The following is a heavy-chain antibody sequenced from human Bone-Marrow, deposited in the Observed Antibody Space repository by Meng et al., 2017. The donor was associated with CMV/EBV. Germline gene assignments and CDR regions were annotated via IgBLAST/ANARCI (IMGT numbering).Heavy chain of an antibody. D-gene: IGHD3-3*01. J-gene: IGHJ4*02. CDR1: GFIFSDST. CDR2: IRSKANHYAI. Sequence: GGSLRLSCAASGFIFSDSTIHWVRQASGKGLEWVGRIRSKANHYAIAYGASVKGRFTISRDDSKNTAHLKLNSLRSEDTAVYYCSRSDDYWSSSTSDYWGQGTLVTVYS. CDR3: SRSDDYWSSSTSDY. V-gene: IGHV3-73*01.